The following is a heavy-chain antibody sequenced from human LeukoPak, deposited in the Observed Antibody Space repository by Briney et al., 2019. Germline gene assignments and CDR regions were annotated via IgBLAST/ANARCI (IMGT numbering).Heavy chain of an antibody. Sequence: GESLKISCKGSGYSFTSYWIGWVRQMPGKGLEWMGIIYPGDSDTRYSPSFQGQVTISADKSISTAYLQWSSLKASDTAMYYCASQGYSYGYSGAFDIWGQGTMVTVSS. CDR1: GYSFTSYW. CDR2: IYPGDSDT. V-gene: IGHV5-51*01. D-gene: IGHD5-18*01. J-gene: IGHJ3*02. CDR3: ASQGYSYGYSGAFDI.